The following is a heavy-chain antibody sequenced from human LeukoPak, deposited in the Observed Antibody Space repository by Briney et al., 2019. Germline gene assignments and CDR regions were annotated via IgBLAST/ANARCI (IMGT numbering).Heavy chain of an antibody. J-gene: IGHJ2*01. Sequence: ASVKVSCKASGGTFSSYAISWVRQATGQGLEWMGWMNPNSGNTGYAQKFQGRVTMTRNTSISTAYMELSSLRSEDTAVYYCARASRNYRDYWYFDLWGRGTLVTVSS. V-gene: IGHV1-8*02. CDR2: MNPNSGNT. CDR1: GGTFSSYA. D-gene: IGHD4-11*01. CDR3: ARASRNYRDYWYFDL.